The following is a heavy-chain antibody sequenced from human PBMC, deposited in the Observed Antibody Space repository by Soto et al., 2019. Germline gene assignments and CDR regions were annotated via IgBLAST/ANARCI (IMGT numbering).Heavy chain of an antibody. CDR1: GFTFSSYW. CDR2: INSDGSST. Sequence: GASLRLSCAPSGFTFSSYWMHWVRQAPGKGLVWVSRINSDGSSTSYADSVKGRFTISRDNAKNTLYLQMNSLRAEDTAVYYCASLPYDSSGYYYHDAFGIWRQRTMVTVSS. V-gene: IGHV3-74*01. D-gene: IGHD3-22*01. J-gene: IGHJ3*02. CDR3: ASLPYDSSGYYYHDAFGI.